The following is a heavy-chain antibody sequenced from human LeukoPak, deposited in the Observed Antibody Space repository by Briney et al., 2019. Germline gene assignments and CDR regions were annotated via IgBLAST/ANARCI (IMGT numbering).Heavy chain of an antibody. V-gene: IGHV4-39*07. CDR3: ARDRSDSSGYYYHGWFDP. CDR2: IYYSGST. CDR1: GASISSSSHY. J-gene: IGHJ5*02. D-gene: IGHD3-22*01. Sequence: SETLSLTCTVSGASISSSSHYWGWIRQPPGKGLEWIGSIYYSGSTYYNPSLKSRDTISLDTSKNQLSLKLTSVTAADTAVYYCARDRSDSSGYYYHGWFDPWGRGTLVTVSS.